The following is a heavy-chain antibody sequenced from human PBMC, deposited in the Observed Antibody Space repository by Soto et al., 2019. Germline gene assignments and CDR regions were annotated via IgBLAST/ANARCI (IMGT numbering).Heavy chain of an antibody. CDR1: GFTFSRHS. D-gene: IGHD6-6*01. Sequence: GGSLRLSCAVSGFTFSRHSMSWIRQAPGKGLEWVSSISASGDSTYFADSVKGRFTISRDNSKNTLYLQMNSLRDGDTAVYYCALVGPDALDYWGQGTLVTVSS. V-gene: IGHV3-23*01. CDR3: ALVGPDALDY. J-gene: IGHJ4*02. CDR2: ISASGDST.